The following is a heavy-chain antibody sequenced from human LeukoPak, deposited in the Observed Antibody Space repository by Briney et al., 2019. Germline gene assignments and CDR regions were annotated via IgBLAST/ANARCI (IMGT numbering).Heavy chain of an antibody. J-gene: IGHJ4*02. CDR3: ARAGGLLWFGELLPHYFDY. CDR1: GGSISSYY. D-gene: IGHD3-10*01. V-gene: IGHV4-59*01. CDR2: IYYSGST. Sequence: PSETLSLTCTVSGGSISSYYWGWIRQPPGKGLEWIGYIYYSGSTNYNPSLKSRVTISVDTSKNQFSLKLSSVTAADTAVYYCARAGGLLWFGELLPHYFDYWGQGTLVTVSS.